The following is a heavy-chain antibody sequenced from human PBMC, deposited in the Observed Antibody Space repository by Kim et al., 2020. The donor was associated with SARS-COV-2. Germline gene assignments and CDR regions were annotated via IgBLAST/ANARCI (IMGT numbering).Heavy chain of an antibody. V-gene: IGHV4-59*08. CDR2: IYYSGST. CDR3: ARIIRAYYYYMDV. D-gene: IGHD3-3*01. Sequence: SETLSLTCTVSGGSISSYYWSWIRQPPGKGLEWIGYIYYSGSTNYNPSLKSRVTISVDTSKNQFSLKLSSVTAADTAVYYCARIIRAYYYYMDVWGKGTTVTVSS. CDR1: GGSISSYY. J-gene: IGHJ6*03.